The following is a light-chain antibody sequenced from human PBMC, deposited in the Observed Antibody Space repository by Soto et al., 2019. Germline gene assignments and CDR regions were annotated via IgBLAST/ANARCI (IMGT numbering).Light chain of an antibody. J-gene: IGLJ1*01. CDR3: CSYAGSYTHV. CDR2: AVS. CDR1: SSDVGSYNY. Sequence: QSALTQPASVSGSPGQSITISCTGTSSDVGSYNYVSWYQQYPGKAPKLMIFAVSNRPSGVSNRFSGSKSGNTASLTISGLQTDDEADYYCCSYAGSYTHVFGTGTKLTVL. V-gene: IGLV2-14*01.